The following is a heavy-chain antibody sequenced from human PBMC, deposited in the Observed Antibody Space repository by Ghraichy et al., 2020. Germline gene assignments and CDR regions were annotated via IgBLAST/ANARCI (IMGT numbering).Heavy chain of an antibody. V-gene: IGHV2-5*01. J-gene: IGHJ6*02. CDR1: GFSLSSSGVG. CDR2: IYWNDDK. Sequence: SGPTLVKPTQTLTLTCTFSGFSLSSSGVGVGWIRQPPGKALEWLALIYWNDDKRYSPSLSGRVTITKDTSKNQVFLTMTNMDPVDTATYYCAHRGNCNCGACHTRGEYYAMDVWGQGTTVTVSS. CDR3: AHRGNCNCGACHTRGEYYAMDV. D-gene: IGHD2-8*02.